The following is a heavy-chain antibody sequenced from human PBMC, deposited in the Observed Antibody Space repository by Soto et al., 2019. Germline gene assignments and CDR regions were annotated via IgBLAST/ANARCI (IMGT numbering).Heavy chain of an antibody. V-gene: IGHV4-4*02. D-gene: IGHD3-9*01. CDR1: SASISSSKW. J-gene: IGHJ4*02. Sequence: PSETLSLTCDVSSASISSSKWWTWVRQPPGKGLEWIGEIYHTGSTNYNPSLKSRVTLSVDKSKNQFSLKLSSVTAADTAIYYCATYYDILTGDTFDYWGPGTLVTVSS. CDR2: IYHTGST. CDR3: ATYYDILTGDTFDY.